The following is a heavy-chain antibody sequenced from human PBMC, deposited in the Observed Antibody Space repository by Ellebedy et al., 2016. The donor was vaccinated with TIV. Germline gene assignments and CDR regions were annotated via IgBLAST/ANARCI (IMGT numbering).Heavy chain of an antibody. D-gene: IGHD5-24*01. CDR2: ISYDGSNK. V-gene: IGHV3-30*04. CDR3: ARRGVDDYNHYFDH. J-gene: IGHJ4*02. CDR1: GFTFSRYA. Sequence: PGGSLRLSCAASGFTFSRYAMHWVRQAPGKGLEWVALISYDGSNKYYADSVKGRFTISRDNSKNTLYLRMNSLKPEDTAVYYCARRGVDDYNHYFDHWGQGTLVTVSS.